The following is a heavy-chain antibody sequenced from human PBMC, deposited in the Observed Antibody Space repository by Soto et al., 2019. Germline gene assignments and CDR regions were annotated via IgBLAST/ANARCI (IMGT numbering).Heavy chain of an antibody. CDR3: ARDKHSGGGYGWFDP. J-gene: IGHJ5*02. CDR2: ISYSGST. D-gene: IGHD3-16*01. V-gene: IGHV4-31*03. Sequence: QVQLQESGPGLVKPSQTLSLICTVSGGSISSGGYYRNWIRQHPVKGLEWIGYISYSGSTYYNPSLKSRLTISLDTSKNQFSLKLSSVTAADTAVYYCARDKHSGGGYGWFDPWGQGTLVTVSS. CDR1: GGSISSGGYY.